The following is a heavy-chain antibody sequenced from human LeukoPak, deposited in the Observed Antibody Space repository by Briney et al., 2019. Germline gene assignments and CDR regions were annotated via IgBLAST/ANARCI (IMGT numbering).Heavy chain of an antibody. CDR2: IYSSGST. Sequence: PSETLSLTCSVSGGSIDSYYWSWVRQPPGEGLQWIGHIYSSGSTRYNLALKSRVSFSLDTSKTQCSLFLTSVTAADTAVYFCARHASWGAYRQNWFDSWGQGTLVTVSS. D-gene: IGHD3-16*02. CDR3: ARHASWGAYRQNWFDS. J-gene: IGHJ5*01. CDR1: GGSIDSYY. V-gene: IGHV4-4*09.